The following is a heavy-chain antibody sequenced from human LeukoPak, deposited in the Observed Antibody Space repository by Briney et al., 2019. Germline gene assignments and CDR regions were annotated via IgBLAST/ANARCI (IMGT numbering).Heavy chain of an antibody. D-gene: IGHD6-6*01. J-gene: IGHJ6*03. V-gene: IGHV3-7*01. CDR2: IKQDGSEK. CDR3: ARVLSSSSYYYYYMDV. CDR1: GFTFSSYW. Sequence: GGSLRLSCAASGFTFSSYWMSWVRQAPGKGLEWVANIKQDGSEKYYVDSVKGRFTISRDNAKNSLYLQMNSLRAEDTAVYYCARVLSSSSYYYYYMDVWGKGTTVTVSS.